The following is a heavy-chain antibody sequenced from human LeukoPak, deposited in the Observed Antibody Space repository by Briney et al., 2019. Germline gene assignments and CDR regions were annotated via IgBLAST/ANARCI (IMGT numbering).Heavy chain of an antibody. CDR3: ARGVGIQRRSRITRVEYFQH. CDR1: GGSFSGYY. D-gene: IGHD5-18*01. CDR2: INHSGST. Sequence: SEALSLTCAVYGGSFSGYYWGWIRQPPGKGLEWIGEINHSGSTNYNPSLKSRVTISVDTSKNQFSLKLSSVTAADTAVYYSARGVGIQRRSRITRVEYFQHWGQGTLVTVSS. V-gene: IGHV4-34*01. J-gene: IGHJ1*01.